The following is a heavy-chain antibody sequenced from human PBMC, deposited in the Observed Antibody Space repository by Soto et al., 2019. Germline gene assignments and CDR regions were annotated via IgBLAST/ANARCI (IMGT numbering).Heavy chain of an antibody. Sequence: GGSLRLSCAASGFTFSSYGMHWVRQAPGKGLEWVAVIWYDGSNKYYADSVKGRFTISRDNSKNTPYLQMNSLRAEDTAVYYCARDRGIAASGTQLGYWGQGTLVTVSS. CDR2: IWYDGSNK. CDR3: ARDRGIAASGTQLGY. CDR1: GFTFSSYG. V-gene: IGHV3-33*01. J-gene: IGHJ4*02. D-gene: IGHD6-13*01.